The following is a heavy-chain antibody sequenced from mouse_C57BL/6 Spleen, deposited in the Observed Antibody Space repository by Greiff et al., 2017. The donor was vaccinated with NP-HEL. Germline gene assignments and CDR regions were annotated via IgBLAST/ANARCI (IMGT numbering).Heavy chain of an antibody. V-gene: IGHV14-4*01. CDR3: TTITTVVAD. D-gene: IGHD1-1*01. CDR2: IDPENGDT. Sequence: VTLKESGAELVRPGASVKLSCTASGFNIKDDYMHWVKQRPEQGLEWIGWIDPENGDTEYASKFQGKATITADTSSNTAYLQLSSLTSEDTAVYYCTTITTVVADWGQGTTLTVSS. J-gene: IGHJ2*01. CDR1: GFNIKDDY.